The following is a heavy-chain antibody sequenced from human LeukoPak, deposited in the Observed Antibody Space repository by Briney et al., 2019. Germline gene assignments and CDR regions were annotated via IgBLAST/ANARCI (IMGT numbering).Heavy chain of an antibody. J-gene: IGHJ6*03. CDR2: IYYSGST. Sequence: SETLSLTCTVSGGSISSGSYYWGWIRQPPGKGLEWIGSIYYSGSTYYKPSLKSRVTISLDTSKNQFSLKLSSVTAADTAVYYCARDLFLGGPHCSSTSCYDGGYYYYMDVWGKGTTVTVSS. D-gene: IGHD2-2*01. CDR3: ARDLFLGGPHCSSTSCYDGGYYYYMDV. CDR1: GGSISSGSYY. V-gene: IGHV4-39*07.